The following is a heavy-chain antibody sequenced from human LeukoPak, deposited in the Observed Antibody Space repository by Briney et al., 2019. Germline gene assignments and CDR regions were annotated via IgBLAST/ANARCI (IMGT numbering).Heavy chain of an antibody. V-gene: IGHV1-18*01. CDR2: ISAYNGNT. CDR1: GYTFTSYG. J-gene: IGHJ6*04. CDR3: ARDIVVVPAALGGMDV. Sequence: ASVKVSCKASGYTFTSYGISWVRQAPGQGLEWMGWISAYNGNTNYAQKLQGRVTMTTDTSTSTAYMELRSLRSDDTAVYYCARDIVVVPAALGGMDVWGKGTTVTVSS. D-gene: IGHD2-2*01.